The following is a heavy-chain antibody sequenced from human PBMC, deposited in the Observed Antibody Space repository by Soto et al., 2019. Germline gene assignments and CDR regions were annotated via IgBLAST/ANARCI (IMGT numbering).Heavy chain of an antibody. V-gene: IGHV3-9*01. CDR2: ISWNSGSI. J-gene: IGHJ3*02. D-gene: IGHD6-19*01. Sequence: EVQLVESGGGLVQPGRSLRLSCAASGFTFDDYAMHWVRQAPGKGLEWVSGISWNSGSIGYADSVKGRFTISRDNAKNSLYLQMNSLRAEDTALYYCAKDTAVAGTDAFDICGKGTMVTVSS. CDR3: AKDTAVAGTDAFDI. CDR1: GFTFDDYA.